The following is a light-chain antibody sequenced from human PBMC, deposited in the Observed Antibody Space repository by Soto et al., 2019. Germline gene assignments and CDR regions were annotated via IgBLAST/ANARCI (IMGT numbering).Light chain of an antibody. CDR2: WAS. CDR1: QSVLYSSNNKNY. V-gene: IGKV4-1*01. Sequence: DIVMTQSPDSLAVSLGERATINCKSSQSVLYSSNNKNYLAWYQQKPGQPPKLLIYWASTRESGVPDRFSGSGSGTDLPINISSMQAEDVAVYYCQQYYSTLTWTFGQGTKVEIK. CDR3: QQYYSTLTWT. J-gene: IGKJ1*01.